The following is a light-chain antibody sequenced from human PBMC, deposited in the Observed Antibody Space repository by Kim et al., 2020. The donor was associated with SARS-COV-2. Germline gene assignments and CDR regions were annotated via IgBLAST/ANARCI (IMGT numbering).Light chain of an antibody. CDR3: QVWDSSSDHPVV. Sequence: PGKTARITCGGNNIGSKSVHWYQQKPGQAPVLVVYDDSDRPSGIPERFSGSNSGNTATLTSSRVEAGDEADYYCQVWDSSSDHPVVFGGETQLTVL. CDR1: NIGSKS. CDR2: DDS. J-gene: IGLJ2*01. V-gene: IGLV3-21*03.